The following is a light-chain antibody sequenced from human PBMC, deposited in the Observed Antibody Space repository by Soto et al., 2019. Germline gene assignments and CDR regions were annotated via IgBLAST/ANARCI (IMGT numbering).Light chain of an antibody. CDR3: QQYDSSPRT. J-gene: IGKJ1*01. V-gene: IGKV3-20*01. CDR1: QSVSSSY. Sequence: PGERVTLSCRASQSVSSSYLTWYQQKPGQAPRLLIYGASTRATGIPARFSGSGSGTDFTLTINRLEPEDFAVYYCQQYDSSPRTFGQGTKVDIK. CDR2: GAS.